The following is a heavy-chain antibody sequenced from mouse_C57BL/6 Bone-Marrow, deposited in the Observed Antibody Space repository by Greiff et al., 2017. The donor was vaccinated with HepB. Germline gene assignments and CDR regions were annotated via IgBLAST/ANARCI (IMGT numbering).Heavy chain of an antibody. CDR3: ERDYDSYYAMDY. CDR2: IHPNSGST. CDR1: GYTFTSYW. V-gene: IGHV1-64*01. Sequence: QVQLQQPGAELVKPGASVKLSCKASGYTFTSYWMHWVKQRPGQGLEWIGMIHPNSGSTNYNEKFKSKATLTVDKSSSTAYMQLSSLTSEDSAVYYCERDYDSYYAMDYWGQGTSVTVSS. J-gene: IGHJ4*01. D-gene: IGHD2-4*01.